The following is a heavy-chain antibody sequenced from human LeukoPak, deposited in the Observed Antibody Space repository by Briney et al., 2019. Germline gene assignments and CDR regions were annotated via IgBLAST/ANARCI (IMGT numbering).Heavy chain of an antibody. Sequence: PSETLSLTCAVHGGSFSGYYWSWLRQPPGKGLEWIGEINHSGSTNYNPSLKSRVTISVDTSKNQFSLKLSSVTAADTAVYYCARGGDIVVVPAAMGDGYWFDPWGQGTLVTVSS. CDR2: INHSGST. CDR3: ARGGDIVVVPAAMGDGYWFDP. D-gene: IGHD2-2*01. V-gene: IGHV4-34*01. J-gene: IGHJ5*02. CDR1: GGSFSGYY.